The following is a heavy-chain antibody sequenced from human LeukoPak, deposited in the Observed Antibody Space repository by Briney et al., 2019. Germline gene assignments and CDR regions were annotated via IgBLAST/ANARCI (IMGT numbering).Heavy chain of an antibody. V-gene: IGHV3-53*01. D-gene: IGHD3-10*01. CDR3: ARGGGGYGSGSYRGWAPPPLYYYYYMDV. J-gene: IGHJ6*03. CDR2: IYSGGST. Sequence: GGSLRLSCAASGFTVSSNYMSWVRQAPGKGLEWVSVIYSGGSTYYADSVKGRFTISRDNSKNTLYLQMNSLRAEDTAVYYCARGGGGYGSGSYRGWAPPPLYYYYYMDVWGKGTTVTISS. CDR1: GFTVSSNY.